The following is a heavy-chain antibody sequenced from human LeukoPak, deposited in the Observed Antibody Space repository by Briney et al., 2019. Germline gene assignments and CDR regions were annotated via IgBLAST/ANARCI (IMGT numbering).Heavy chain of an antibody. CDR1: GGSFSGYY. V-gene: IGHV4-34*01. Sequence: SETLSLTCAVYGGSFSGYYWSWIRQPPGKGLEWIGEINHSGSTNYNPSLKSRVTISVDTSKNQFSLKLSSVTAADTAVYYCALGDTAMASMGYWGQGTLVTVSS. D-gene: IGHD5-18*01. J-gene: IGHJ4*02. CDR2: INHSGST. CDR3: ALGDTAMASMGY.